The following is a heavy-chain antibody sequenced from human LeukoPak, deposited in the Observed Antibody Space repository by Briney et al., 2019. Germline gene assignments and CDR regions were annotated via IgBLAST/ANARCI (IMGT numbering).Heavy chain of an antibody. J-gene: IGHJ3*02. D-gene: IGHD2-2*01. CDR3: ASPSEYQLLFGDAFDI. CDR1: GFTFSSYW. Sequence: GGSLRLSCAASGFTFSSYWMSWVRQAPGKGLEWVANIKQDGSEKYYVDSVKGRFTISRDNAKNSLYLQMNSLRAEDTAVYYCASPSEYQLLFGDAFDIWGQGIMVTVSS. CDR2: IKQDGSEK. V-gene: IGHV3-7*01.